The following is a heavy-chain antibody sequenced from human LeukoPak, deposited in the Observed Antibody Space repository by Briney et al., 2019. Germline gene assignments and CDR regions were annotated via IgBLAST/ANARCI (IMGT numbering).Heavy chain of an antibody. J-gene: IGHJ4*02. CDR1: GFTVSRNY. CDR2: IYSGGGT. D-gene: IGHD1-26*01. V-gene: IGHV3-66*01. Sequence: EGSLRLSCAASGFTVSRNYMTWVRQAPGKGPEWVSLIYSGGGTQYADSVKGRFTISRDNSKNTLYLQMNSLRAEDTAVYYCARKTDSGAGSGYWGQGTLVTVSS. CDR3: ARKTDSGAGSGY.